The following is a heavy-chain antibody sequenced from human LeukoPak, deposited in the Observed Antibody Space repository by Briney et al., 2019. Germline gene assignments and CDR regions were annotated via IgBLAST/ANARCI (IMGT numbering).Heavy chain of an antibody. D-gene: IGHD6-19*01. CDR3: ASRSSGWSSFDY. J-gene: IGHJ4*02. Sequence: SETLSLTCTVSGGSISSSSYYWGWIRQPPGKGLEWIGSIYYSGSTYYNPSLKSRVTISVDTSKNQFSLKLSSVTAADTAVYYCASRSSGWSSFDYWGQGTLVTVSS. CDR1: GGSISSSSYY. CDR2: IYYSGST. V-gene: IGHV4-39*01.